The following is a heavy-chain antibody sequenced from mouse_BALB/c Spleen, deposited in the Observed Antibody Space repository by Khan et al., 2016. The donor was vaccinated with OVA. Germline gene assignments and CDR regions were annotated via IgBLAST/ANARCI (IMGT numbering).Heavy chain of an antibody. V-gene: IGHV14-1*02. CDR3: TRDGYSPWFVY. Sequence: VQLKQSGAELVWPGALVKLSCKASGFNIKDYYIHWVKQRPEQGLEWIGWIDPENGNTIYDPKFQGKATITADTSSNTAYLQLSSLTSEDTAVYYCTRDGYSPWFVYWGQGTLVTVSA. D-gene: IGHD2-3*01. J-gene: IGHJ3*01. CDR1: GFNIKDYY. CDR2: IDPENGNT.